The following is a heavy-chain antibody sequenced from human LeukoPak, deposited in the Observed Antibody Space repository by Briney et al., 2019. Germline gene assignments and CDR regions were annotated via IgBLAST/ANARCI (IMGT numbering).Heavy chain of an antibody. CDR1: GFSISQYW. CDR3: ARDWGAYYHFFDY. CDR2: IKQDGSER. D-gene: IGHD3-22*01. V-gene: IGHV3-7*01. Sequence: GGSLRLSCAASGFSISQYWMSWVRQAPGKGLEWVGNIKQDGSERNYVDSVEGRFTISRDNAKKSLYLQMNSLRAEDTAVYYCARDWGAYYHFFDYWGQGTLVTVFS. J-gene: IGHJ4*02.